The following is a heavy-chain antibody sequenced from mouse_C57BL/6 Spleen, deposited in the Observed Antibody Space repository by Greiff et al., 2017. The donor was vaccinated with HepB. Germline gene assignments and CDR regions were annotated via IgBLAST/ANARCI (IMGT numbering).Heavy chain of an antibody. CDR1: GYTFTDYE. CDR2: IDPETGGT. Sequence: VQLQESGAELVRPGASVTLSCKASGYTFTDYEMHWVKQTPVHGLEWIGAIDPETGGTAYNQKFEGKAILTADKSSSTAYMELRSLTSEDSAVYYCTRWGYNYYAMDYWGQGTSVTVSS. V-gene: IGHV1-15*01. J-gene: IGHJ4*01. D-gene: IGHD1-3*01. CDR3: TRWGYNYYAMDY.